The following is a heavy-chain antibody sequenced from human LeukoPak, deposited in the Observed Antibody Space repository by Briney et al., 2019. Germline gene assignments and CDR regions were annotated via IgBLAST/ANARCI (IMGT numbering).Heavy chain of an antibody. CDR3: ARGGYDETTWYS. CDR2: IKYDGSDK. CDR1: GFSFSDFC. Sequence: GGSLRLSCAASGFSFSDFCMSWVRQAPGKGPEWVANIKYDGSDKYYVDSVKGRFTISRDNAKNSLYLQMNSLRAEDTALYYCARGGYDETTWYSWGQGTLVTVSS. V-gene: IGHV3-7*01. J-gene: IGHJ4*02. D-gene: IGHD6-13*01.